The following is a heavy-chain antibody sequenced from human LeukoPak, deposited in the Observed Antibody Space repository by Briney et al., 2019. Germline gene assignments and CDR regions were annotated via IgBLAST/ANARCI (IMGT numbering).Heavy chain of an antibody. Sequence: GGSLRLSCAASGFTFSSYAMSWVRQAPGKGLEWVSGVSGSSGSTYYADSVKGRFTISRDNSKNTLYLQMNSLRAEDTAVYYCAKDLDIVATIPGNWGQGTLVTVSS. CDR2: VSGSSGST. V-gene: IGHV3-23*01. J-gene: IGHJ4*02. D-gene: IGHD5-12*01. CDR1: GFTFSSYA. CDR3: AKDLDIVATIPGN.